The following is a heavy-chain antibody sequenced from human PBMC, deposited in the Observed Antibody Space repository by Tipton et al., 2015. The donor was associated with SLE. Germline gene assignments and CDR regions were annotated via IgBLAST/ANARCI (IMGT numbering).Heavy chain of an antibody. CDR1: GGTFSSFG. Sequence: QSGAEVKKAGSSVKVSCKASGGTFSSFGISWVRQAPGQGLEWMGGIIPILSIANYAQTFQGRVTITTDESPSAAYMELSSLRSEDTAVYYCASLATVTSFYYGLDVWGQGTTVTVSS. J-gene: IGHJ6*02. CDR3: ASLATVTSFYYGLDV. D-gene: IGHD4-17*01. V-gene: IGHV1-69*05. CDR2: IIPILSIA.